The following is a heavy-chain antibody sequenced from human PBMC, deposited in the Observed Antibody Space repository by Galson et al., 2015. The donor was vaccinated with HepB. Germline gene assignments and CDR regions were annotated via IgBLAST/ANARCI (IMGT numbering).Heavy chain of an antibody. CDR1: GYTFTDYF. CDR2: INPNSGGT. CDR3: VTGVDP. V-gene: IGHV1-2*06. Sequence: KASGYTFTDYFVHWVRQAPGRGLEWMGRINPNSGGTNYAQKFQGRVTLTRDTSISTAYMELRRLISEDTAVYYCVTGVDPWGQGTLVTVSS. J-gene: IGHJ5*02.